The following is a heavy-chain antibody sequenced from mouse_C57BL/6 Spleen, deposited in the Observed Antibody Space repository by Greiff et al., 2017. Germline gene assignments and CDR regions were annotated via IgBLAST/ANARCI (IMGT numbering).Heavy chain of an antibody. CDR3: AKKKEDYGRYFDV. Sequence: VQLQQSGPGLVQPSQSLSITCTVSGFSFTSYGVHWVRPSPGKGLEWLGVIWRGGSTDYNAAFMSRLSITKDNSKSQVFFKRNRLQADDTDIYYCAKKKEDYGRYFDVWGTGTTGTVSS. J-gene: IGHJ1*03. CDR1: GFSFTSYG. V-gene: IGHV2-5*01. D-gene: IGHD1-1*01. CDR2: IWRGGST.